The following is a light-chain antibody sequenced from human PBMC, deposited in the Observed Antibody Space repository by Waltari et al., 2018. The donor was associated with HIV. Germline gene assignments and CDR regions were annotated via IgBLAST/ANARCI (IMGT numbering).Light chain of an antibody. CDR1: TSNVGSNF. CDR3: ATWDGSLGGVYV. CDR2: RDN. Sequence: QSVLTQPPSASGTTGQRVTISCSGTTSNVGSNFVSWYQQLPGTAPKLLIYRDNRRPSGVPDRFSGSKSGASASLAISGLRSEDEGDYYCATWDGSLGGVYVFGTGTKVTVL. J-gene: IGLJ1*01. V-gene: IGLV1-47*01.